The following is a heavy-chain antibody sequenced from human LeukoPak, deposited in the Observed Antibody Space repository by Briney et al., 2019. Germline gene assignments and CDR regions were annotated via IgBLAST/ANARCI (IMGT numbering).Heavy chain of an antibody. CDR1: GFTFNSYA. J-gene: IGHJ4*02. CDR2: ISGSGGGT. CDR3: AKDLGRYRTNYFDY. V-gene: IGHV3-23*01. D-gene: IGHD1-26*01. Sequence: GGSLRLSCAASGFTFNSYAMSWVRQAPEKGLEWVATISGSGGGTYYADSVKGRFTISRDDSKNTLYLQMNSLRAEDTAVYYCAKDLGRYRTNYFDYWGQGTLVTVSS.